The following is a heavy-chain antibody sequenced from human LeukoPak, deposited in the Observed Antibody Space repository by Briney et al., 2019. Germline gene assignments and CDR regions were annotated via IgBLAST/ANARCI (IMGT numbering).Heavy chain of an antibody. CDR3: VSFYETY. D-gene: IGHD2/OR15-2a*01. CDR1: GNYW. Sequence: GGSLRLSCAASGNYWMHWVRQAPGKGLVWVSHINSDGSWTSYADSVKGRFTISKDNAKNTVYLQMNSLRAEDTAVYYCVSFYETYWDRGTLVTVSS. CDR2: INSDGSWT. J-gene: IGHJ4*02. V-gene: IGHV3-74*01.